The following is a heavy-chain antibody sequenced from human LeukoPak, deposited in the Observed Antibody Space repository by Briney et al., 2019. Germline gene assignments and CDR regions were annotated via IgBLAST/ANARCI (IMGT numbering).Heavy chain of an antibody. CDR1: GFSFSDYY. V-gene: IGHV3-72*01. Sequence: GWSLRLSREVSGFSFSDYYMNWVRQAPGKGLEWVGLIRAKINSYTTEYAASVKGRFTISRDDSKHSLYLQMNSLKTGDTAVYFCAREYFYGKDVWGQGTTVTVSS. CDR3: AREYFYGKDV. CDR2: IRAKINSYTT. J-gene: IGHJ6*02.